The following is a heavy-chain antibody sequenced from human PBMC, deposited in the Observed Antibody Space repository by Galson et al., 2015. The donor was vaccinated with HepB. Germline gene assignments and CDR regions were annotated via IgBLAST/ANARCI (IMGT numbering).Heavy chain of an antibody. Sequence: SVKVSCKASGYTFTGYYMHWVRQAPGQGLEWMGWINPNSGGTNYAQKLQGRVTMTTDTSTSTAYMELRSLRSDDTAVYYCRWDIVVGTPLNYYYYGMDVWGQGTTVTVSS. D-gene: IGHD2-2*01. J-gene: IGHJ6*02. CDR1: GYTFTGYY. V-gene: IGHV1-2*02. CDR3: RWDIVVGTPLNYYYYGMDV. CDR2: INPNSGGT.